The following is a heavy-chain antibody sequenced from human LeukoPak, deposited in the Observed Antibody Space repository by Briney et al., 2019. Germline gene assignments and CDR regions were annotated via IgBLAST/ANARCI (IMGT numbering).Heavy chain of an antibody. J-gene: IGHJ4*02. D-gene: IGHD3-3*01. CDR3: ATGTIFGVLLQ. V-gene: IGHV4-39*01. CDR1: GGSVSSSGSF. Sequence: SETLSLTCTVSGGSVSSSGSFWGWIRQPPGTGLEWIATVYYSGSTYYNPSLKRRVTISVDTSKNQFSLKVISVPAADSAVYYCATGTIFGVLLQWGQGTVVTVSS. CDR2: VYYSGST.